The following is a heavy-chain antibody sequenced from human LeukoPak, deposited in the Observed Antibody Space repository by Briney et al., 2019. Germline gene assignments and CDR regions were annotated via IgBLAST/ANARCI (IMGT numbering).Heavy chain of an antibody. CDR3: ARGNRFGCSSTSCPMDV. Sequence: SETLSLTCTVSGGSISSGGYSWSWIRQHPGKGLEWIGYIYYSGSTYYNPSLKSRVTISVDTSKNQFSLKLSSVTAADTAVYYCARGNRFGCSSTSCPMDVWGKGTTVTVSS. CDR1: GGSISSGGYS. V-gene: IGHV4-31*03. J-gene: IGHJ6*04. CDR2: IYYSGST. D-gene: IGHD2-2*01.